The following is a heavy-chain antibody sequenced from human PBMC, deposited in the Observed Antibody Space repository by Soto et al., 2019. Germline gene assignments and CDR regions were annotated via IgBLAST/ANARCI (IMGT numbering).Heavy chain of an antibody. D-gene: IGHD7-27*01. Sequence: GGSLRLSCAASGFTVSSNYMSWVRQAPGKGLEWVSVIYSGGSTYYADSVKGRFTISRDNSKNTLYLQMNSLRAEDTAVYYCARGTNWGKSYYYYMDVWGKGTTVTVSS. CDR1: GFTVSSNY. V-gene: IGHV3-53*01. J-gene: IGHJ6*03. CDR3: ARGTNWGKSYYYYMDV. CDR2: IYSGGST.